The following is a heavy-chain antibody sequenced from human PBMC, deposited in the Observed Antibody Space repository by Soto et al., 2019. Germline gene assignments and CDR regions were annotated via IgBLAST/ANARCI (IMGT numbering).Heavy chain of an antibody. CDR3: EKDVEYIYWYFDI. CDR2: ISGSGSNT. D-gene: IGHD1-1*01. V-gene: IGHV3-23*01. Sequence: GGSLRLSCEASGLTVTSHAMSWVRQAPGKGLEWVSGISGSGSNTYYADSVKGRFTISKDNSRNTLFLQMNSLRAEDKAVYYCEKDVEYIYWYFDIWGRGTLVTVSS. CDR1: GLTVTSHA. J-gene: IGHJ2*01.